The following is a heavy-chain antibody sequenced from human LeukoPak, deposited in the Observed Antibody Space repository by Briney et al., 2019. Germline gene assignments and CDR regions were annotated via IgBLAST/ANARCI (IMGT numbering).Heavy chain of an antibody. CDR1: GFTFSSYA. CDR2: ISGNGDST. D-gene: IGHD4-17*01. Sequence: GGSLRLSCAASGFTFSSYAMNWVRQAPGKGLEWVSVISGNGDSTYYADSVKGRLTVSRDNSKNTLYLQIYSLRAEDTASYYCAKDRYGDYSFDYWGQGTLVTVSS. V-gene: IGHV3-23*01. CDR3: AKDRYGDYSFDY. J-gene: IGHJ4*02.